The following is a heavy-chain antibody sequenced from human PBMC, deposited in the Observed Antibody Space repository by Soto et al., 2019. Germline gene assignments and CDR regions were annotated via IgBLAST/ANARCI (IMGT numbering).Heavy chain of an antibody. V-gene: IGHV1-46*01. Sequence: QVQLVQSGAEVKKPGASVKVSCKASGYTFTSYYMHWVRQAPGQGLERMGIINPSGGSTSYAQKFQGRVTMTMDTSTSTVYMELSSLRSVDTAVYYCAREGDKAMVTIDYWGQGTLVTVSS. CDR2: INPSGGST. CDR3: AREGDKAMVTIDY. J-gene: IGHJ4*02. CDR1: GYTFTSYY. D-gene: IGHD5-18*01.